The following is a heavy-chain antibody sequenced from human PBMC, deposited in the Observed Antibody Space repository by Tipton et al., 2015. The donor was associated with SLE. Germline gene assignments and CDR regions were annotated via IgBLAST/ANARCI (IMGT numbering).Heavy chain of an antibody. CDR3: ASFTMVRGDY. V-gene: IGHV4-39*01. J-gene: IGHJ4*02. D-gene: IGHD3-10*01. CDR2: IYYSGST. CDR1: GGSISSSSYY. Sequence: TLSLTCTVSGGSISSSSYYWGWIRQPPGKGLEWIGSIYYSGSTYYNPSLKSRVTIPVDTSKNQFSLKLSSVTAADTAVYYCASFTMVRGDYWGQGTLVTVSS.